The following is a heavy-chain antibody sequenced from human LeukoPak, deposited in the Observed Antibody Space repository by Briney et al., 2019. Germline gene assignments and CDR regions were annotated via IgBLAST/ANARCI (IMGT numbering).Heavy chain of an antibody. CDR2: IYYSGST. Sequence: PSETLSLTCTVSGGSISSSSYYWSWIRQPPGKGLEWIAYIYYSGSTNYNPSLKSRVTISVDTSKNQFSLKLSSVTAADTAVYYCARSPDYGDYFDYWGQGTLVTVSS. V-gene: IGHV4-61*01. CDR3: ARSPDYGDYFDY. J-gene: IGHJ4*02. D-gene: IGHD4-17*01. CDR1: GGSISSSSYY.